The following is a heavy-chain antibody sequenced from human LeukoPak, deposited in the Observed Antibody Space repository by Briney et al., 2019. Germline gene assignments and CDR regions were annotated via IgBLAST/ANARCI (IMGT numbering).Heavy chain of an antibody. V-gene: IGHV3-30-3*01. J-gene: IGHJ4*02. CDR1: GFTFSSYA. Sequence: GGSLRLSCAASGFTFSSYAMHWVRQAPGKGLEWVAVISYDGSNKYYADSVKGRFTISRDNSKNTLYLQMNSLRAEDTAVYYCARDLETKGYFDYWGQGTLATVSS. CDR2: ISYDGSNK. CDR3: ARDLETKGYFDY.